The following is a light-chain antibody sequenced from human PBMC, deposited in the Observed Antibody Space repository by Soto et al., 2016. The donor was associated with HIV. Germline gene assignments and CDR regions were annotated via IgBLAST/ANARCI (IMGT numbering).Light chain of an antibody. CDR2: GAS. V-gene: IGKV1-NL1*01. CDR1: QGISNS. Sequence: DIQMTQSPSSLSASVGDRVTITCRASQGISNSLAWYQQKPGKAPKLLLYGASRLESGVPSRFSGSGSGTDYTLTISSLQPEDFATYYCQQYYSTPPWTFGQGTKGGNQ. J-gene: IGKJ1*01. CDR3: QQYYSTPPWT.